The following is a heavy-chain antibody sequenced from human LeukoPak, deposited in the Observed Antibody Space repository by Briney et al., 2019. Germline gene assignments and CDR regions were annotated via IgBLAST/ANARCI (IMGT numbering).Heavy chain of an antibody. Sequence: GGSLRLSCAASGFTFSSYSMNWVRQAPGKGLEWISSISHSSSYIYYADSVKGRFTISRDNAKNSLYLQMNSLRADDTAVYYCAGGDTDSWSEDYWGQGTLVTVSS. D-gene: IGHD6-13*01. CDR3: AGGDTDSWSEDY. CDR2: ISHSSSYI. V-gene: IGHV3-21*01. J-gene: IGHJ4*02. CDR1: GFTFSSYS.